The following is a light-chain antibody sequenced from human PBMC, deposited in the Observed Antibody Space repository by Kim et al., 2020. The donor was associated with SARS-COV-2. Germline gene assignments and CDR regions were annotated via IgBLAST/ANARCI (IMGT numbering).Light chain of an antibody. Sequence: QSALTQPPSVSGSPGQSVTISCTGTSSDVGSYNRVSWYQQPPGTAPKLMIYEVSNQPSGVPDRFSGSKSGNTASLTISGLQAEDEADYYCSSYTRSSTLYVFGTGTKVTVL. CDR3: SSYTRSSTLYV. J-gene: IGLJ1*01. CDR2: EVS. V-gene: IGLV2-18*02. CDR1: SSDVGSYNR.